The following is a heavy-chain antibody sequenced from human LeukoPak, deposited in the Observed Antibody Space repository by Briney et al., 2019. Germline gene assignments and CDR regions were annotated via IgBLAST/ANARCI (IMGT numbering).Heavy chain of an antibody. CDR3: TTYGDYAPGSDY. Sequence: PGGSLRLSCAASGFTFSGSAIHWVRQASGKGLEWVGRIKSKAAIYATAYAASVKGRFTISRDDSENTAYLQMNSLKTEDTAVYYCTTYGDYAPGSDYWGQGTLVTVSS. CDR2: IKSKAAIYAT. CDR1: GFTFSGSA. D-gene: IGHD4-17*01. V-gene: IGHV3-73*01. J-gene: IGHJ4*02.